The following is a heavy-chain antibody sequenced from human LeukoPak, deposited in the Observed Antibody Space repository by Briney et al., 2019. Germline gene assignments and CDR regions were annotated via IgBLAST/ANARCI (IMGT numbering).Heavy chain of an antibody. CDR1: GGSVGSGTYY. Sequence: PSETLSLTCTVSGGSVGSGTYYWSWIRQSPGKGLEWIGYIYYSGSTYYHPSLKSRVTISADTSKNQFSLKLSSVTAADTAVYHCARDWRGDKHDCFDLWGRGTLVTVSS. V-gene: IGHV4-31*03. CDR3: ARDWRGDKHDCFDL. J-gene: IGHJ2*01. D-gene: IGHD2-21*01. CDR2: IYYSGST.